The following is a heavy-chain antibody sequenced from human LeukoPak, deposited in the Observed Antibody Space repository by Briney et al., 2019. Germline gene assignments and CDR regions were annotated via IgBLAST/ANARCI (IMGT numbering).Heavy chain of an antibody. Sequence: ASVKVSCKASGYTFTSYYMHWVRQAPGQGLEWMGIINPSGGSTSYAQKFQGRVTMTRDTSTSTVYMELSSLRSEDTAVYYCAAYYYDSSGYYPNDAFDIWGQGTMVTASS. CDR3: AAYYYDSSGYYPNDAFDI. J-gene: IGHJ3*02. CDR1: GYTFTSYY. D-gene: IGHD3-22*01. CDR2: INPSGGST. V-gene: IGHV1-46*01.